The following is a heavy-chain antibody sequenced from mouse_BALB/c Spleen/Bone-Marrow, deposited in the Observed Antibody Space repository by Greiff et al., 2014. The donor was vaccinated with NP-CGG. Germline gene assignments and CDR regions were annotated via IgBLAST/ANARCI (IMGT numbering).Heavy chain of an antibody. CDR1: GFSSTSYG. Sequence: VHLVESGPGLVAPSQSLSISCTVSGFSSTSYGVHWVRQPPGKGLEWLGVIWADGSTNYNSALMSRLSISKDNSKSQVFLKMNSLQTDDTAMYYCARITTATGAMDYWGQGTSVTVSS. D-gene: IGHD1-2*01. J-gene: IGHJ4*01. V-gene: IGHV2-9*02. CDR2: IWADGST. CDR3: ARITTATGAMDY.